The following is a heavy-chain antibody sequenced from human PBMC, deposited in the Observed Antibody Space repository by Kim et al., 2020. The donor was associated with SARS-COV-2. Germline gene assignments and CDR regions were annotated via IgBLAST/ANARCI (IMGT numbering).Heavy chain of an antibody. Sequence: GGSLRLSCAASGFTFSSYAMHWVRQAPGKGLEWVAVISYDGSNKYYVDSVKGRFTISRDNSKNTLYLQMNSLRAEDTAVYYCARDSQRYCSSTSCYLAWYFDLWGRGTLVTVSS. J-gene: IGHJ2*01. V-gene: IGHV3-30*04. CDR3: ARDSQRYCSSTSCYLAWYFDL. CDR2: ISYDGSNK. CDR1: GFTFSSYA. D-gene: IGHD2-2*01.